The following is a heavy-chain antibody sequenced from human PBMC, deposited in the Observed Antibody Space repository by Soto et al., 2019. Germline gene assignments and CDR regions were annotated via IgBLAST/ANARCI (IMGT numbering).Heavy chain of an antibody. D-gene: IGHD2-15*01. V-gene: IGHV3-9*01. J-gene: IGHJ6*02. CDR2: ISWNSGSI. Sequence: EVQLVESGGGLVQPGRSLRLSCAASGFTFDDYAMHWVRQAPGKGLEWVSGISWNSGSIGYADSVKGRFTISRDNAKNSLYLQMNSLRDEDTALYYCAKDRGIVVYYYGMDVWGQGTTVTVSS. CDR3: AKDRGIVVYYYGMDV. CDR1: GFTFDDYA.